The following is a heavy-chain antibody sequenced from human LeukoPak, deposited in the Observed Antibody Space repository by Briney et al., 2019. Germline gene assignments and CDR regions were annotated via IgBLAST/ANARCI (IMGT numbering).Heavy chain of an antibody. J-gene: IGHJ3*02. D-gene: IGHD3-10*01. V-gene: IGHV3-23*01. CDR2: LSGSGVST. CDR3: AKPPITMVRGVIIHAFDI. CDR1: GFTFSSYA. Sequence: PGGSLRLSCAASGFTFSSYAMNWFRQAPGKGLEWVSGLSGSGVSTSYADSVKGRFTISRDNSENTLYLQMNSLRAEDTAVYYCAKPPITMVRGVIIHAFDIWGQGTMVTVSS.